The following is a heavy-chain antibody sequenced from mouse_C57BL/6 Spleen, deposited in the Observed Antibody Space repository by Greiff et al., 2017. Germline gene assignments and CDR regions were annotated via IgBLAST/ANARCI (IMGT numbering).Heavy chain of an antibody. Sequence: QVQLKESGAELVRPGTSVKVSCKASGYAFTNYLIEWVKQRPGQGLEWIGVINPGSGGTNYNEKFKGKATLTADKSSSTASMQLSSLTSEDSAVYFCARGPTTVVRYFDVWGTGTTVTVSS. CDR1: GYAFTNYL. V-gene: IGHV1-54*01. D-gene: IGHD1-1*01. CDR3: ARGPTTVVRYFDV. J-gene: IGHJ1*03. CDR2: INPGSGGT.